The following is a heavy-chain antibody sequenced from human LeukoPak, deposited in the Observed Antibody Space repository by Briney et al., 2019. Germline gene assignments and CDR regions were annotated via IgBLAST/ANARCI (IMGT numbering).Heavy chain of an antibody. CDR1: GYTFTSYG. CDR2: ISAYNGNT. D-gene: IGHD3-3*01. V-gene: IGHV1-18*01. CDR3: ARARYETRIWPKSRYDYYHYMDV. Sequence: ASVKVSCKASGYTFTSYGISWVRQAPGQGLEWMGWISAYNGNTNYAQKLQGRVTMTTDTFTSTAYMELRSLRSDDTAVYYCARARYETRIWPKSRYDYYHYMDVWGKGTTVTVSS. J-gene: IGHJ6*03.